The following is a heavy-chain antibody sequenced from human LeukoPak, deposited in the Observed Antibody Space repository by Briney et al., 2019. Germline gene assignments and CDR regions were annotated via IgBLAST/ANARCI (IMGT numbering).Heavy chain of an antibody. CDR1: GFTFSDYY. Sequence: GGPLRLSCAASGFTFSDYYMSWIRQAPGKGLEWASYISSSGSTIYYADSVKGRFTISRDNAKNSLYLQMNSLRAEDTAVYYCATANRDDFDYWGQGTLVTVSS. V-gene: IGHV3-11*04. CDR3: ATANRDDFDY. J-gene: IGHJ4*02. D-gene: IGHD5-24*01. CDR2: ISSSGSTI.